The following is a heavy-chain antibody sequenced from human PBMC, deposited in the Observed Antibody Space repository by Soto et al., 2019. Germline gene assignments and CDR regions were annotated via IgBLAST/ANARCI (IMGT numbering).Heavy chain of an antibody. D-gene: IGHD4-17*01. CDR1: GFTLISYP. V-gene: IGHV3-23*01. Sequence: GGSLSLSCAASGFTLISYPMSLVRQAQGKGLEWVSAISGSGGSTYYADSVKGRFTISRDNSKNTLYLQMNSLRAEDTAVYYCAKEFYGDTPYYYYYGMDVWGQGTTV. CDR2: ISGSGGST. J-gene: IGHJ6*02. CDR3: AKEFYGDTPYYYYYGMDV.